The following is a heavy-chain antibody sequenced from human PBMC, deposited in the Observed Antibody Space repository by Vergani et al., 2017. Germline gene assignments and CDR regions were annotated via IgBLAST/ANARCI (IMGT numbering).Heavy chain of an antibody. CDR1: GFTFDDYA. CDR3: AKDRGGSYYINFDY. Sequence: EVQLVESGGGVVQPGGSLRLSCAASGFTFDDYAMHWVRQAPGKGLEWVSLISVDGGSTYYADSVKGRFTISRDNSKNSLYLQMNSLRTAVTALYYCAKDRGGSYYINFDYWGQGTLVTVSA. D-gene: IGHD1-26*01. CDR2: ISVDGGST. V-gene: IGHV3-43*02. J-gene: IGHJ4*02.